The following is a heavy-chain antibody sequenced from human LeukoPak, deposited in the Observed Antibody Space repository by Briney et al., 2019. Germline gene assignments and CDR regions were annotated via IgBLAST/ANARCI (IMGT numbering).Heavy chain of an antibody. V-gene: IGHV1-18*01. D-gene: IGHD1-7*01. Sequence: APVKVSCKASGYTFTSYGISWVRQAPGQGLEWMGWISAYNGNTNYAQKLQGRVTMTTDTSTSTAYMELRSLRSDDTAVYYCARNYEAAYYYYYYMDVWGKGTTVTVSS. CDR2: ISAYNGNT. CDR3: ARNYEAAYYYYYYMDV. CDR1: GYTFTSYG. J-gene: IGHJ6*03.